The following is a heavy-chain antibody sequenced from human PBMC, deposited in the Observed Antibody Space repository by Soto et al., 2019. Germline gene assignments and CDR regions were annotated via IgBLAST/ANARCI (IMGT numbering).Heavy chain of an antibody. CDR1: GGSISSSSYQ. Sequence: SETLSLTCTVSGGSISSSSYQWGWIRQPPGKGLEWIGSIYYSGSAYYNPSLKSRVTISVDTSKNQFSLKVTSVTAADTAVYHCARHAFNSRIKRLGGYFDYWGQGTLVTVSS. J-gene: IGHJ4*02. D-gene: IGHD6-13*01. V-gene: IGHV4-39*01. CDR2: IYYSGSA. CDR3: ARHAFNSRIKRLGGYFDY.